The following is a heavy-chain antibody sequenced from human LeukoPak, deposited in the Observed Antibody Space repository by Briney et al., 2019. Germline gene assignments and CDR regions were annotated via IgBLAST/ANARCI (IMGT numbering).Heavy chain of an antibody. CDR2: VNSDGSST. Sequence: GASLRLSCAASGFTFSSYGMHWARQAPGKGLVWVSRVNSDGSSTTYADSVKGRFTISRDNAKNTLYLQMNSLRAEDTAVYYCARGSTQYSSGWYGLDYWGQGTLVTVSS. CDR1: GFTFSSYG. J-gene: IGHJ4*02. CDR3: ARGSTQYSSGWYGLDY. D-gene: IGHD6-19*01. V-gene: IGHV3-74*01.